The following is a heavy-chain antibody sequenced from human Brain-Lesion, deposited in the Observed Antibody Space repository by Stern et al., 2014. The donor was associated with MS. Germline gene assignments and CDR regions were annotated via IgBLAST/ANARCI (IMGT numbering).Heavy chain of an antibody. Sequence: QVQLVQSGAEVKKPGASVKVSCKAYGYTFSSYDITWVRQASGHGLEWMGWMNPYSGNTGYAQKFKGRVSMTSDPSISTVYMELTSLTSDDTAVYFCARAVRNQLLSEYWGQGTLVTVSS. CDR2: MNPYSGNT. CDR1: GYTFSSYD. CDR3: ARAVRNQLLSEY. D-gene: IGHD2-2*01. V-gene: IGHV1-8*01. J-gene: IGHJ4*02.